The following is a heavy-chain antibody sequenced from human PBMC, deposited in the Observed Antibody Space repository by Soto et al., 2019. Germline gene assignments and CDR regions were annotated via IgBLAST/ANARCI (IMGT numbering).Heavy chain of an antibody. D-gene: IGHD6-19*01. CDR2: ISAYNGNT. CDR1: VYTFPSYG. Sequence: GAPVKVSCKASVYTFPSYGITGVRQAPGQGLEWMGWISAYNGNTNYAQKLQGRVTMTTDTSTSTAYMELRSLRSDDTAVYYCARDSLAVAGTDYYYYYGMDVWGQGTTVTVSS. CDR3: ARDSLAVAGTDYYYYYGMDV. V-gene: IGHV1-18*01. J-gene: IGHJ6*02.